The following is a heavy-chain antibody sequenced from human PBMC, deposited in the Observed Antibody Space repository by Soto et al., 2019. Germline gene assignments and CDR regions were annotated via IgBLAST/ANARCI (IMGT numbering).Heavy chain of an antibody. V-gene: IGHV4-39*01. CDR3: AGSPAADNRYNWLEP. J-gene: IGHJ5*02. D-gene: IGHD6-13*01. CDR2: FYFGGRT. Sequence: PSETLSLPCTVSGGSISSSFYYWDWIRQPSGKGLERIGRFYFGGRTFYNPSLKSWATTSADTSKHQFSLKLRSVTAAAAAVYSCAGSPAADNRYNWLEPWGQGTLVTVSS. CDR1: GGSISSSFYY.